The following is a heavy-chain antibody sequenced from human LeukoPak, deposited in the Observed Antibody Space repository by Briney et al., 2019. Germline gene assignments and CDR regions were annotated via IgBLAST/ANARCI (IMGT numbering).Heavy chain of an antibody. CDR2: INHSGST. Sequence: SETLSLTCTVSGGSISSYYWSWIRQPPGKGLEWIGEINHSGSTNYNPSLKSRITMSLDTSKNQFSLRLSSVTAADTAVYFCARAFGADCSSTSCYTGDYFDYWGQGTLVTVSS. CDR1: GGSISSYY. V-gene: IGHV4-34*01. D-gene: IGHD2-2*02. CDR3: ARAFGADCSSTSCYTGDYFDY. J-gene: IGHJ4*02.